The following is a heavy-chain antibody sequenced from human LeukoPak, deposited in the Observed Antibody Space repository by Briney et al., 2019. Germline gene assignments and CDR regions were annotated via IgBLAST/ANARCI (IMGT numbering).Heavy chain of an antibody. Sequence: GASVKVSCKASVYTFTGYYMHGVRQAPGQGGEWMGWINPNSGGTNYVPKFQGRVTMTRDTSISTAYMELSRLRSDDTAVYYCARDLSYGNWFDPWGQGTLVTVSS. CDR1: VYTFTGYY. CDR3: ARDLSYGNWFDP. CDR2: INPNSGGT. D-gene: IGHD4-17*01. J-gene: IGHJ5*02. V-gene: IGHV1-2*02.